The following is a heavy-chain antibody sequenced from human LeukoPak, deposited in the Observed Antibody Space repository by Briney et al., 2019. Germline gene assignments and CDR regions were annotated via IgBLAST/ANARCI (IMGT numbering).Heavy chain of an antibody. Sequence: GASVKVSCKASGYTFTGYYMHWVRQAPGQGLEWMGWINPNSGGTNYAQKFQGRVTMTRDTSISTAYMELSRLRSDDTAVYYCARLQYCSSTSCYAAFDYWGQGTLVTVSS. D-gene: IGHD2-2*01. V-gene: IGHV1-2*02. CDR1: GYTFTGYY. CDR2: INPNSGGT. CDR3: ARLQYCSSTSCYAAFDY. J-gene: IGHJ4*02.